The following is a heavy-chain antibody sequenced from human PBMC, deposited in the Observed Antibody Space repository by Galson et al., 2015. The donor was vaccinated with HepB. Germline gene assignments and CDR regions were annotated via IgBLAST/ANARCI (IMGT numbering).Heavy chain of an antibody. CDR1: GFTFSSYW. J-gene: IGHJ4*02. V-gene: IGHV3-74*01. Sequence: SLILSCAASGFTFSSYWMHWVRQAPGKGLVWVSRINSDGSSTSYADSVKVRFTISRNTSKNTLYLQMNSLRADDTAVYYGAHRVDYYGSGDRDYWGQGTLVTVSS. CDR3: AHRVDYYGSGDRDY. CDR2: INSDGSST. D-gene: IGHD3-10*01.